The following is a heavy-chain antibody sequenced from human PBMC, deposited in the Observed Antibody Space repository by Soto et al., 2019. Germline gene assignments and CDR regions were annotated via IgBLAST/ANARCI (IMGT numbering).Heavy chain of an antibody. Sequence: GASVKVSCKASGYTFTGYYMHWGRQAPGQGLEGMGWINPNSGGTNYAQNFQSRVTMTRDTSIGTAYMELSRLRPDDAAGVNGARGCWAAAPYYCCCYGMDVWGQGTLVTVSS. CDR3: ARGCWAAAPYYCCCYGMDV. D-gene: IGHD2-2*01. V-gene: IGHV1-2*02. CDR1: GYTFTGYY. J-gene: IGHJ6*02. CDR2: INPNSGGT.